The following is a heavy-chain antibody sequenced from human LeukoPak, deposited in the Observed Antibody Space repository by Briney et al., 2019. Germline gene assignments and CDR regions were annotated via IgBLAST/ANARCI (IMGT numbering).Heavy chain of an antibody. CDR3: ARDTGGDRSDY. CDR1: GLTFSTSW. J-gene: IGHJ4*02. Sequence: PGGSLRLSCVASGLTFSTSWMSWVRQAPGKGLEWVANIKYDGTERYYVDSVKGRFTISRGNAQNSLYLQMNYLRAEDTAVYFCARDTGGDRSDYWGPGTLVTVSS. V-gene: IGHV3-7*01. CDR2: IKYDGTER. D-gene: IGHD2-8*02.